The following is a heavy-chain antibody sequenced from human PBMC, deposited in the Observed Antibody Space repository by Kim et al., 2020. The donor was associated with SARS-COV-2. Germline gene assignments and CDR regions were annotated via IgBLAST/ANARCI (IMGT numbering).Heavy chain of an antibody. CDR2: TRNKANSYTT. CDR3: AMETGYYHDAFDI. D-gene: IGHD3-9*01. CDR1: GFTFSDHY. V-gene: IGHV3-72*01. J-gene: IGHJ3*02. Sequence: GGSLRLSCAASGFTFSDHYMDWVRQAPGKGLEWVGRTRNKANSYTTEYAASVKGRFTISRDDSKNSLYLQMNSLKTEDTAVYYCAMETGYYHDAFDIWGQGTMVTVSS.